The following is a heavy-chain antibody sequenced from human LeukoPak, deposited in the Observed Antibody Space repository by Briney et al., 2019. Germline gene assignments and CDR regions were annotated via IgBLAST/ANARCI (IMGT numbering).Heavy chain of an antibody. CDR3: AREHSSCSNTRCYGGFDY. CDR1: GGSISSGSYY. J-gene: IGHJ4*02. Sequence: PSQTLSLTCTVSGGSISSGSYYWSWIRQPAGKGLEWIGRIYTSGSTNYNPSLKSRVTISVDTSKNQFSLKLSSVTAADTAVYYCAREHSSCSNTRCYGGFDYWGQGTLVTVSS. CDR2: IYTSGST. V-gene: IGHV4-61*02. D-gene: IGHD2-2*01.